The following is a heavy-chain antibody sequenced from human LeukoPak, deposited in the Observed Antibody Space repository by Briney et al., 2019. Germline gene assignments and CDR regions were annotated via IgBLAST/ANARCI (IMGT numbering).Heavy chain of an antibody. CDR3: ARDSDLRCSSTSCYFDY. CDR1: GGTFSSYS. Sequence: GASVKVSCKASGGTFSSYSISWVRQAPGQGPEWLGRITPNLAITDYAQKFRGRVTLTADKSTSTVYVELGSLTSEDTAAYYCARDSDLRCSSTSCYFDYWGQGTLVTVSS. J-gene: IGHJ4*02. CDR2: ITPNLAIT. V-gene: IGHV1-69*04. D-gene: IGHD2-2*01.